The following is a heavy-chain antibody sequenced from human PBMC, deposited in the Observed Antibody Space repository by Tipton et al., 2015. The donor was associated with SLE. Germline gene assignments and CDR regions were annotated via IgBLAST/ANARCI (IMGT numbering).Heavy chain of an antibody. D-gene: IGHD3-3*01. J-gene: IGHJ4*02. CDR1: GFTFSTYN. CDR3: ARVANYDFWSGPSSFDY. Sequence: GSLRLSCAASGFTFSTYNMNWVRQAPGKGLEWVANIKQDGSEKYYVDSVNGRFTISRDNAKNSLYLQMNSLRGEDTAVYYCARVANYDFWSGPSSFDYWGQGILVTVSS. CDR2: IKQDGSEK. V-gene: IGHV3-7*01.